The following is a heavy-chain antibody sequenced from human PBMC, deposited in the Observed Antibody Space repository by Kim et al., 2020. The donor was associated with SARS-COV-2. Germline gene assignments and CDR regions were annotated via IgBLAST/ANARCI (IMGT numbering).Heavy chain of an antibody. J-gene: IGHJ2*01. Sequence: GGSLRLSCAASGFTVSSNYMSWVRQAPGKGLEWVSVIYSGGSTYYADSVKGRFTISRDNSKNTLYLQMNSLRAEDTAVYYCARVSDNYDTRYFDLWGRGTLVTVSS. D-gene: IGHD3-9*01. V-gene: IGHV3-66*01. CDR3: ARVSDNYDTRYFDL. CDR2: IYSGGST. CDR1: GFTVSSNY.